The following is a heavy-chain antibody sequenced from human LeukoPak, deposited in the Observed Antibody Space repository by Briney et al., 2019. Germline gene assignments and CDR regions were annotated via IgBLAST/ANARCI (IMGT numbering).Heavy chain of an antibody. D-gene: IGHD3-22*01. V-gene: IGHV1-2*02. CDR1: GYTFIGYY. CDR2: INPNTGGT. CDR3: ARDYYDNTGYYPRAEYFQH. J-gene: IGHJ1*01. Sequence: ASVKVSCKVSGYTFIGYYIHWVRQAPGQGLEWMGLINPNTGGTKSPQKFQGRITMTRATSISTAYMELSSLRSDDTAVYYCARDYYDNTGYYPRAEYFQHWGQGTLVTVSS.